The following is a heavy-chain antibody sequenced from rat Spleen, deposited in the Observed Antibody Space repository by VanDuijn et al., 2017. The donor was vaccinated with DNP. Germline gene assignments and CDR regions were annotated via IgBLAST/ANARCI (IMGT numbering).Heavy chain of an antibody. Sequence: QVQLKQSGPGLLQPSQTLSLSCTVSGLSLTNYAISWIRQPPGKGLEWMGVIWSNGGTHYNSTIKSRLSINRDTTKSQDFLESNSLQTDDTAMYFCAGTKYGFSDFDYWGQGVMVTVSS. V-gene: IGHV2-47*01. CDR1: GLSLTNYA. CDR2: IWSNGGT. D-gene: IGHD1-11*01. CDR3: AGTKYGFSDFDY. J-gene: IGHJ2*01.